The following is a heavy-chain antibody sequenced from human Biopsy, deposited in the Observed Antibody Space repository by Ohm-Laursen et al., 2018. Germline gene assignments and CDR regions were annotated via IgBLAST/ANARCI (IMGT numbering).Heavy chain of an antibody. CDR2: IYDRGSTA. CDR1: GGSVSSGSFY. Sequence: GTLSLTCIVSGGSVSSGSFYWTWIRQPPGQGLEYIGYIYDRGSTANYNPSLESRVTMSVDMPKNQFSLKLSSVTAADTAIYYCARGMRSSGWPYFDSWGQGTLVTVSS. J-gene: IGHJ4*02. CDR3: ARGMRSSGWPYFDS. D-gene: IGHD6-19*01. V-gene: IGHV4-61*01.